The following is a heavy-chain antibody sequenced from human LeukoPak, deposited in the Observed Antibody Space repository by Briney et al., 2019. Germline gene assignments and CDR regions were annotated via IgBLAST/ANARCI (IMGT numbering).Heavy chain of an antibody. CDR2: ISSSSSYI. V-gene: IGHV3-21*01. D-gene: IGHD6-6*01. J-gene: IGHJ6*04. Sequence: PGGSLRLSCAASGFILSSFSMNWVRQAPGKGLEWVSSISSSSSYIYYADSVKGRFNISRHNAKNSLYLQIDSLRAEDTAVYYCARKIAARRMGFRDVWGKGTTVTVSS. CDR3: ARKIAARRMGFRDV. CDR1: GFILSSFS.